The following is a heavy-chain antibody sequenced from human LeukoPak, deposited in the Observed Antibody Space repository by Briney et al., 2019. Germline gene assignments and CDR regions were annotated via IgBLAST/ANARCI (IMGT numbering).Heavy chain of an antibody. Sequence: PGGSLRLSCAAPGFTFSSYWMHWVRQVPGKGLVWVSHIKSDGSSTSYADSVKGRFTISRDNAKNTLYLQMNSLRAEDTAVYYCARDRGYGFDYWGQGTLVTVSS. V-gene: IGHV3-74*01. D-gene: IGHD5-18*01. CDR1: GFTFSSYW. CDR3: ARDRGYGFDY. CDR2: IKSDGSST. J-gene: IGHJ4*02.